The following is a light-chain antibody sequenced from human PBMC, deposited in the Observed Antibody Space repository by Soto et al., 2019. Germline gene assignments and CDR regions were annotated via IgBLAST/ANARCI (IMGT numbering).Light chain of an antibody. Sequence: DIVLTQTRLSSPVTLGQPASISCRSSQSLVHIDGNTYFNWLQQRPGQPPRLLIYKSSNRFPGVPDRFSGSGAGTDFTLKISRVEDEDVGVYYCMQATQSYTFGQGTRLEIK. J-gene: IGKJ2*01. CDR1: QSLVHIDGNTY. V-gene: IGKV2-24*01. CDR3: MQATQSYT. CDR2: KSS.